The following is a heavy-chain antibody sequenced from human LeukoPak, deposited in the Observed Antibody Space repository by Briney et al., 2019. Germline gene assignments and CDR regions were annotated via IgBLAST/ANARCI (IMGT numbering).Heavy chain of an antibody. Sequence: PSETLSLTCTVSGGSISSSSYYWGWIRQPPGKGLEWIGNIFYSGSTYYNPSLKSRVTISLDTSKTQFSLKLTSVTAADTAVYYCARSKAYSYDNSGYFVSYYYYYMDVWGKGTTVTVSS. D-gene: IGHD3-22*01. CDR3: ARSKAYSYDNSGYFVSYYYYYMDV. V-gene: IGHV4-39*07. CDR1: GGSISSSSYY. CDR2: IFYSGST. J-gene: IGHJ6*03.